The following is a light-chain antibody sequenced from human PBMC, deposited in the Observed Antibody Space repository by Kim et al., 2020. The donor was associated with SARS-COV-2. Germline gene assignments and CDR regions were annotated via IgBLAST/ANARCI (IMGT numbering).Light chain of an antibody. Sequence: SYELTQPPSVSVSPGQTASITCSGDQLGDKYVCWYQQRPGQSPVLVIYQDKNRPSGIHERFSGSNSGNTATLTISGTQAMDEADYYCQAWDTTVVFGGAT. J-gene: IGLJ2*01. V-gene: IGLV3-1*01. CDR1: QLGDKY. CDR3: QAWDTTVV. CDR2: QDK.